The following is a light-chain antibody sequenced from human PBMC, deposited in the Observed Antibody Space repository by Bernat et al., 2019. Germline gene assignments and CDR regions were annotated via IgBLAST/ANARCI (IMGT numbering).Light chain of an antibody. J-gene: IGKJ1*01. Sequence: DIVMTQTPLSSPVTLAQPASISCRSSQSLVYSDGNTFLSWFQQRPGQSPRRLIYQVSNRDSGVPDRFSGSGSGTDFTLKISRVEAEDVGVYYCMQGTYWPATFGQGTKVEIK. CDR3: MQGTYWPAT. V-gene: IGKV2-30*01. CDR2: QVS. CDR1: QSLVYSDGNTF.